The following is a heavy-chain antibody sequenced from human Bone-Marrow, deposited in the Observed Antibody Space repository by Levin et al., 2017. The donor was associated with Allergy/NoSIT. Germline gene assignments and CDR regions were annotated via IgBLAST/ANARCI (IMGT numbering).Heavy chain of an antibody. Sequence: PGGSLRLSCVVSGFTISPYWMNWVRQAPGKGLEWVAKIDQDGGDRYYLDSVKGRFTISRDNAKNSVYLQMNNVRLDDSATYYCVSLPHYFGSGIDSWGQGTPVTVSS. CDR2: IDQDGGDR. CDR3: VSLPHYFGSGIDS. V-gene: IGHV3-7*03. D-gene: IGHD3-10*01. CDR1: GFTISPYW. J-gene: IGHJ4*02.